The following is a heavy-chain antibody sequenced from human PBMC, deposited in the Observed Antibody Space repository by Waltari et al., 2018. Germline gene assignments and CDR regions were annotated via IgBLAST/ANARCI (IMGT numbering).Heavy chain of an antibody. Sequence: EVQLVESGGGLVQPGGSLRLSCVASGFTFSSYDMHWVRQATGKGLEWVSAIGTAGDTYYPGSVKGRFTISRENAKNSLYLQMNSLRAGDTAVYYCARSFYYYYMDVWGKGTTVTVSS. J-gene: IGHJ6*03. CDR1: GFTFSSYD. V-gene: IGHV3-13*01. CDR2: IGTAGDT. CDR3: ARSFYYYYMDV.